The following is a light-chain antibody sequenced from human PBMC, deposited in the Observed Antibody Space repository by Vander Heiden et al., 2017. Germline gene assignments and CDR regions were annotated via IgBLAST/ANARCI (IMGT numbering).Light chain of an antibody. V-gene: IGKV3-20*01. Sequence: DIVLTQSPGTLSSSPGQRATLSCRASQSVSSSYLAWYQQKPGQAPRLLIYGASSRATGIPDRFSGSGSGTDFTLTISRLEPEDFAVYYCQQYGSSPPWTLGQGTKVEIK. CDR3: QQYGSSPPWT. J-gene: IGKJ1*01. CDR1: QSVSSSY. CDR2: GAS.